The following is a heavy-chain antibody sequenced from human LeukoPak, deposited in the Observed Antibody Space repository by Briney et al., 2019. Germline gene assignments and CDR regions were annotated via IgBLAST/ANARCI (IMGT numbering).Heavy chain of an antibody. CDR3: ARATDYDSSGSFDY. J-gene: IGHJ4*02. Sequence: PSETLSLTCDVFGGSISSINWWSWVRQPPGKGLEWIGEIYHTGSTNCNPSLKSRVTISVDTSKNQFSLKLSSVTAADTAVYYCARATDYDSSGSFDYWGQGTLVTVSS. V-gene: IGHV4-4*02. CDR2: IYHTGST. D-gene: IGHD3-22*01. CDR1: GGSISSINW.